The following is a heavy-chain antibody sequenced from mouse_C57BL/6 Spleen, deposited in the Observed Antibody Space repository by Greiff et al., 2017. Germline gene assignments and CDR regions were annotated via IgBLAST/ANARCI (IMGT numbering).Heavy chain of an antibody. CDR3: ARLAFYDGYYGDY. CDR2: IYPSDSET. CDR1: GYTFTSYW. J-gene: IGHJ2*01. V-gene: IGHV1-61*01. Sequence: QVQLQQPGAELVRPGSSVKLSCKASGYTFTSYWMDWVKQRPGQGLEWIGNIYPSDSETHYNQKFKDKATLTVDKSSSTAYMQLSSLTSEDSAVYYCARLAFYDGYYGDYWGQGTTLTVSS. D-gene: IGHD2-3*01.